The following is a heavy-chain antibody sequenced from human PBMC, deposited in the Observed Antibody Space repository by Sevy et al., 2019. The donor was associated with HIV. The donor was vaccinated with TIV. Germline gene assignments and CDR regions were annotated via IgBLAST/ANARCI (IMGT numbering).Heavy chain of an antibody. CDR3: AREGCTRPQDY. Sequence: GGSLRLSCAASGFAFYDYSMSWIRQAPGKGLEWVATLSFGCGKINYAYSVKGRFTISRDNSKNSFYLQMDNLRVEDTALYYCAREGCTRPQDYWGQGTRVTVSS. CDR2: LSFGCGKI. CDR1: GFAFYDYS. D-gene: IGHD2-8*01. J-gene: IGHJ4*02. V-gene: IGHV3-23*01.